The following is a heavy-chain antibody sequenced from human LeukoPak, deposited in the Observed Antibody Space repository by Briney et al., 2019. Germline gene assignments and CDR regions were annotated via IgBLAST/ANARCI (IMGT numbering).Heavy chain of an antibody. CDR1: GFTFGDYA. Sequence: GRSLRLSCTASGFTFGDYAMSWVRQAPGKGLEWVGLIRSKAYGGTTEYAASVKGRCTISRDDSKSIAYLQMNSPKTEDTAVYYCTRGGTWFDPWGQGTLVTVSS. CDR2: IRSKAYGGTT. V-gene: IGHV3-49*04. J-gene: IGHJ5*02. D-gene: IGHD6-25*01. CDR3: TRGGTWFDP.